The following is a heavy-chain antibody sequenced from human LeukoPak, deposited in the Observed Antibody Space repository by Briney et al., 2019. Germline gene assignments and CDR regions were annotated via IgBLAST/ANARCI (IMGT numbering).Heavy chain of an antibody. V-gene: IGHV3-23*01. J-gene: IGHJ4*02. D-gene: IGHD2-2*01. CDR2: ISGSGGST. CDR1: GFTFSSYA. CDR3: AKSRPYCSSTTCNYFDY. Sequence: GGSLRLSCAASGFTFSSYAMSWVRQAPGKGLEWVSAISGSGGSTYYADSVKGRFTISRDNSKNTLYLQMNSLRAEDTAVYYCAKSRPYCSSTTCNYFDYWGQGTLVTVSS.